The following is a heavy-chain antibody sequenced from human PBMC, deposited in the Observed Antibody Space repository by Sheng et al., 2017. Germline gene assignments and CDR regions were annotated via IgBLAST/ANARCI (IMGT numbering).Heavy chain of an antibody. D-gene: IGHD5-12*01. V-gene: IGHV1-2*06. CDR3: AIGVRDGYAPTLDY. CDR2: INPHSGGT. CDR1: GYTFTAYY. Sequence: QVQLVQSGAEMKKPGASVKVSCKASGYTFTAYYIHWVRQAPGQGLEWMGRINPHSGGTNFXQKFQDRVTMTRDTSIRTAYMELTGLTKDDTAVYSCAIGVRDGYAPTLDYWGQGT. J-gene: IGHJ4*02.